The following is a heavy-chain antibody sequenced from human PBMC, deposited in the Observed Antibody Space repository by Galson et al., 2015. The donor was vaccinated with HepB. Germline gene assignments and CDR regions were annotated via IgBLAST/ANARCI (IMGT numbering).Heavy chain of an antibody. CDR1: GFNVDSKY. J-gene: IGHJ4*02. Sequence: SLRLSCAASGFNVDSKYMGWVRQAPGKGLEWVSVIYDYGTRLYADSVKGRFTISRDTSNNSLYLQMTNLRGDDTAVYYCARGPRGNGWYGVEYWGQGTLVTVSS. V-gene: IGHV3-53*01. D-gene: IGHD6-19*01. CDR2: IYDYGTR. CDR3: ARGPRGNGWYGVEY.